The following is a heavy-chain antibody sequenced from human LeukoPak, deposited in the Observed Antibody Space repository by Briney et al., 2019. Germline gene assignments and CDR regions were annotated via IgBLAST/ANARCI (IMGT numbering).Heavy chain of an antibody. D-gene: IGHD3-10*01. V-gene: IGHV4-34*01. CDR1: GGSFSGYY. CDR2: INHSGST. CDR3: ASGYGSGSPDY. J-gene: IGHJ4*02. Sequence: PSETLSLTCAVYGGSFSGYYWSWIRQPSGKGLEWIGEINHSGSTNYNPSLKSRVTISVDMSKNQFSLKLSSVTAADTAVYYCASGYGSGSPDYWGQGTLVTVSS.